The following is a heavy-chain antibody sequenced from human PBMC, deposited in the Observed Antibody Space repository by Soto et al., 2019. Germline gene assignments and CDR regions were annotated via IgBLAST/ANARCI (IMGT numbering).Heavy chain of an antibody. Sequence: QVQLQESGPGLVKPSQTLSLTCTVSGGSISSGGYYWGWIRQHPGKVLEWIGYIYYSGSTYYNPSLKCRATISVDTSKNQLSMRLSSVTAADTAVYYCARHPIASVEGHRDAFDIWGQGTMVTVSS. CDR3: ARHPIASVEGHRDAFDI. V-gene: IGHV4-31*03. CDR1: GGSISSGGYY. D-gene: IGHD6-13*01. CDR2: IYYSGST. J-gene: IGHJ3*02.